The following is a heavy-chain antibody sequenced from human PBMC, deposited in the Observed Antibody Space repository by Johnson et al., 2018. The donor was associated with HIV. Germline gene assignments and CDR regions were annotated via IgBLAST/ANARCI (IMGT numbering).Heavy chain of an antibody. CDR1: GFTFSTYW. CDR2: IKQDGSAK. CDR3: AFRTKGNYGDVFDI. Sequence: MQLVESGGGLVQPGGSLRLSCAASGFTFSTYWMNWVRQAPGKGLEWVANIKQDGSAKYYVDSVKGRFTISRDKAKNSLYLQMNSLRAEDTAVYYCAFRTKGNYGDVFDIWGQGTMVTVSS. D-gene: IGHD4-11*01. J-gene: IGHJ3*02. V-gene: IGHV3-7*01.